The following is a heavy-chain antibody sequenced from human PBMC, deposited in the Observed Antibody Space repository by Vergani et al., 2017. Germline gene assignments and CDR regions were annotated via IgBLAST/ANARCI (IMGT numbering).Heavy chain of an antibody. Sequence: QVQLVQSGAEVKKPGASVKVSCKASGYTFTSYGISWVRQAPGQGLEWMGIINTSGGSTSYAQKFQGRVTMTRDTSTSTVYMELISLRSEDTDVYYCARDPGMVRGVPPDYWGQGTLVTVSS. CDR3: ARDPGMVRGVPPDY. V-gene: IGHV1-46*01. J-gene: IGHJ4*02. CDR1: GYTFTSYG. D-gene: IGHD3-10*01. CDR2: INTSGGST.